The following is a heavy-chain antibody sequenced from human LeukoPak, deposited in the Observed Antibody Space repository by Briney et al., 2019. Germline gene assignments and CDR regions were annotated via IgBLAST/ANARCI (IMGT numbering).Heavy chain of an antibody. CDR3: ARGMSPYGGNRYYYYYGMDV. D-gene: IGHD4-23*01. J-gene: IGHJ6*02. CDR1: GFTFSSYA. Sequence: GRSLRLSCAASGFTFSSYAMHWVRQAPGKGLEWVAVISYDGSNKYYADSVKGRFTISRDNSKNTLYLQMNSLRAEDTAVYYCARGMSPYGGNRYYYYYGMDVWGQGTTVTVSS. V-gene: IGHV3-30-3*01. CDR2: ISYDGSNK.